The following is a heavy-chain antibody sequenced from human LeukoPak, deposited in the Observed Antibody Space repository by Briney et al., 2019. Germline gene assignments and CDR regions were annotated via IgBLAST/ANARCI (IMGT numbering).Heavy chain of an antibody. Sequence: SETLSLTCAVYGGSFSGYYWSWIRQPPGKGLEWIGEINHSGSTNYNPSLKSRVTISVGTSKNQFSLKLSSVTAADTAVYCCARGVVATVVPAAMPVYYFDYWGQGTLVTVSS. V-gene: IGHV4-34*01. D-gene: IGHD2-2*01. CDR3: ARGVVATVVPAAMPVYYFDY. CDR2: INHSGST. J-gene: IGHJ4*02. CDR1: GGSFSGYY.